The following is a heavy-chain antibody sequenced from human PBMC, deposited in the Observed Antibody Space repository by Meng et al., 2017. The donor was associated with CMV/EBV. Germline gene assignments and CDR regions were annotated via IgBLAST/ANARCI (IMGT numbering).Heavy chain of an antibody. D-gene: IGHD2-2*02. CDR3: VRGDMPAAVLGSFDL. J-gene: IGHJ3*01. CDR1: GFSFNDHA. CDR2: INWSGSGA. V-gene: IGHV3-20*04. Sequence: GGSLRLSCVGSGFSFNDHAMIWVRQPPGKGLEWVSGINWSGSGAGYADSVKGRFTISRNNARNSLSLKMNNLRVEDTALYYCVRGDMPAAVLGSFDLWGQGTMVTVSS.